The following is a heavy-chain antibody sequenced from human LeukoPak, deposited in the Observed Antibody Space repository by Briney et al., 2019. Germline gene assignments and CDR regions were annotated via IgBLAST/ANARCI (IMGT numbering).Heavy chain of an antibody. V-gene: IGHV3-23*01. D-gene: IGHD3-22*01. Sequence: GGSLRLSCAVSGITLSNYGMSWVRQAPGKGLEWVAGISDSGSSTNYADSVKGRFTISRDNPKNTLYLQMNSLRAEDTAVYFFAKRGVVIRVILVGFHKEAYYFDSWGQGALVTVSS. CDR2: ISDSGSST. CDR1: GITLSNYG. CDR3: AKRGVVIRVILVGFHKEAYYFDS. J-gene: IGHJ4*02.